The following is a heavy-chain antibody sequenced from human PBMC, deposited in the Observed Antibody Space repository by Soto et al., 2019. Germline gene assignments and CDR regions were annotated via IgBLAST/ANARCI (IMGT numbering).Heavy chain of an antibody. Sequence: SVKVSCKASGFSLTGYYFHWIRAAPGQGLEWLGWIIPIFGTANYAQKFQGRVTITADESTSTAYMELSSLRSEDTAVYYCARPYSSSWYTPYGMDVWGQGTTVTVSS. CDR3: ARPYSSSWYTPYGMDV. CDR1: GFSLTGYY. D-gene: IGHD6-13*01. J-gene: IGHJ6*02. CDR2: IIPIFGTA. V-gene: IGHV1-69*13.